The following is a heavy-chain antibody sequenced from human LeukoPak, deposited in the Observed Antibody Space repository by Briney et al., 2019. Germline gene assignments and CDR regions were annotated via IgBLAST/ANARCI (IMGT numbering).Heavy chain of an antibody. D-gene: IGHD3-3*01. Sequence: GGSLRLSCAASGFTFSSYGMHWVRQAPGKGLEWVAFIRYDGSNKYYADSVKGRFTISRDNSKNTLYLQMNSLRAEDTAVYYCWSGEWLSSYYYYYMDVWGKGTTVTVSS. CDR3: WSGEWLSSYYYYYMDV. CDR2: IRYDGSNK. J-gene: IGHJ6*03. CDR1: GFTFSSYG. V-gene: IGHV3-30*02.